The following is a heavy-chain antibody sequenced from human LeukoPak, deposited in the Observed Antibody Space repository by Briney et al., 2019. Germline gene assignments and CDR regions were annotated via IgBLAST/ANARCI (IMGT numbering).Heavy chain of an antibody. CDR1: GGSFSGYY. Sequence: SETLSLTCAVYGGSFSGYYWSWLRQPPGKGLEWIGEINHSGSTNYNPSLKSRVTISVDTSKNQFSLKLSSVTAADTAVYYCARSKPYYYDSSGSFGGYWGQGTLVTVSS. D-gene: IGHD3-22*01. CDR3: ARSKPYYYDSSGSFGGY. V-gene: IGHV4-34*01. J-gene: IGHJ4*02. CDR2: INHSGST.